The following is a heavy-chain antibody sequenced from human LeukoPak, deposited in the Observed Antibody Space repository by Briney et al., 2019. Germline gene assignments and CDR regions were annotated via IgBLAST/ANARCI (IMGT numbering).Heavy chain of an antibody. CDR1: GFTFSSYS. CDR3: ARDGVTGGFDY. D-gene: IGHD7-27*01. Sequence: GGSLRLSCAASGFTFSSYSMNWVRQAPGKALEWVSSISSSSSYIYYADSVKGRFTISRDSAKNPLYLQMNSLRAEDTAVYYCARDGVTGGFDYWGQGTLVTVSS. CDR2: ISSSSSYI. J-gene: IGHJ4*02. V-gene: IGHV3-21*01.